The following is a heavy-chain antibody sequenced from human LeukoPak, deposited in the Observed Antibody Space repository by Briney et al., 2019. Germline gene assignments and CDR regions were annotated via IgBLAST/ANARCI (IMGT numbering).Heavy chain of an antibody. J-gene: IGHJ4*02. CDR2: IYYSGTT. V-gene: IGHV4-59*12. CDR3: ARLKFDVLTGYYEALDY. CDR1: GDSLINFY. D-gene: IGHD3-9*01. Sequence: NPSETLSLTCTVSGDSLINFYWSWIRQPPGKGLEWIGYIYYSGTTNYNPSLKSRITMSVETSKNQFSLNLRSVTAADTAVYHCARLKFDVLTGYYEALDYWGQGTLVTVSS.